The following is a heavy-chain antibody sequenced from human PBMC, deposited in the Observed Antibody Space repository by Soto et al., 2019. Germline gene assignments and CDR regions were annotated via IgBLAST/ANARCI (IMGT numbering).Heavy chain of an antibody. Sequence: GAPVKVSCKASGYTLTSYGISWGRQAPGQGLEWMGWISAYNGNTNYAQKLQGRVTMTTDTSTSTAYMELRSLRSDDTAVYYCARFEGGPLDYWGQGTLVTVSS. J-gene: IGHJ4*02. V-gene: IGHV1-18*01. CDR3: ARFEGGPLDY. D-gene: IGHD2-15*01. CDR1: GYTLTSYG. CDR2: ISAYNGNT.